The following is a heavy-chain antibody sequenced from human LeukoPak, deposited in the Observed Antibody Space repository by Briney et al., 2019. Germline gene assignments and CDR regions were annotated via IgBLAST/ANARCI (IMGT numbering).Heavy chain of an antibody. CDR2: IYHSGST. CDR1: GGSISSGGYS. D-gene: IGHD3-22*01. Sequence: SQTLSLTCAVSGGSISSGGYSWSWIRQPPGKGLEWIGYIYHSGSTYYNPSLKSRVTISVDRSKNQFSLKLSSVTAADTAVYYCARDSSGWPRLDYWGQGTLVTVSS. J-gene: IGHJ4*02. CDR3: ARDSSGWPRLDY. V-gene: IGHV4-30-2*01.